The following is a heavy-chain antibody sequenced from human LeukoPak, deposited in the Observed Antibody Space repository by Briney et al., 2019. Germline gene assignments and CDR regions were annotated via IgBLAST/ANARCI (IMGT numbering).Heavy chain of an antibody. Sequence: PGGSLRLSCAASGFTFSSYSMNWVRQAPGKGLEWVSSISSSSSYIYYADSVKGRFIISRDNAKNSLYLQMNSLRAEDTAVYYCTRVGRGGYVSYWGQRTLVTVSS. CDR1: GFTFSSYS. D-gene: IGHD5-24*01. CDR2: ISSSSSYI. CDR3: TRVGRGGYVSY. J-gene: IGHJ4*02. V-gene: IGHV3-21*01.